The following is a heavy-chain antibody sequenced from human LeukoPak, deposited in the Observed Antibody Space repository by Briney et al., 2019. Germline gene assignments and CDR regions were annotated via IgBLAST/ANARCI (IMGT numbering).Heavy chain of an antibody. Sequence: SEXXXXTXAXXGGXFXGYYWSWIRQPPGKGLEWXGEINHSGSTNYNPSLKSRVTISVDTSKNQFSLKLSSVTAADTAVYYCASLGSSGWYYYYYGMDVWGQGTTVTVSS. V-gene: IGHV4-34*01. CDR1: GGXFXGYY. J-gene: IGHJ6*02. CDR3: ASLGSSGWYYYYYGMDV. D-gene: IGHD6-19*01. CDR2: INHSGST.